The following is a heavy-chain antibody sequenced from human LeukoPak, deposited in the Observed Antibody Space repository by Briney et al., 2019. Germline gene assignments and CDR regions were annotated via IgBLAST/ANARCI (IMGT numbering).Heavy chain of an antibody. V-gene: IGHV3-20*04. CDR2: IHWSGGST. J-gene: IGHJ4*02. D-gene: IGHD3-10*01. CDR3: ARGDYHGSGRTYFDY. Sequence: GGSLRLSCAASGFTFDDYGMSWVRQVPGKGLEWVSGIHWSGGSTRYADSVKGQFIISRDNAKNSPYLQVNSLRAEDTALYYCARGDYHGSGRTYFDYWGQGTLVTVSS. CDR1: GFTFDDYG.